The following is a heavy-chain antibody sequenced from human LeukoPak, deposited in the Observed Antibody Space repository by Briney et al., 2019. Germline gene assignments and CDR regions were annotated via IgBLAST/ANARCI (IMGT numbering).Heavy chain of an antibody. CDR1: GGPISSGGYF. J-gene: IGHJ4*02. Sequence: SQTLSLTCTVSGGPISSGGYFWTWIRQQPRRGLEWIGYIYYSGSTYYNPSLKSRVTISVDMSKNQFSLQLSSVTAADTAVYYCARAPYSSSSVDYWGQGTLVTVSS. CDR3: ARAPYSSSSVDY. CDR2: IYYSGST. V-gene: IGHV4-31*03. D-gene: IGHD6-6*01.